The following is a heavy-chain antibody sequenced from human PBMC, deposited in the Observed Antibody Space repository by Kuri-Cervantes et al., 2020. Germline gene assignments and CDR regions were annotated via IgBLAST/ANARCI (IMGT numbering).Heavy chain of an antibody. CDR2: INPNSGGT. Sequence: ASVKVSCKASGYTFTGYYMHWVRQAPGQGLEWMGWINPNSGGTNYAQKFQGWVTMTRDTSISTAYMELSSLRSEDTAVYYCARCVGSGWYFNDYWGQGTLVTVSS. J-gene: IGHJ4*02. V-gene: IGHV1-2*04. CDR3: ARCVGSGWYFNDY. D-gene: IGHD6-19*01. CDR1: GYTFTGYY.